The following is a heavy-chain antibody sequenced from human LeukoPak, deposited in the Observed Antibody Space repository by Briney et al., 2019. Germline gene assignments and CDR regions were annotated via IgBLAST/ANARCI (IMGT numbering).Heavy chain of an antibody. CDR3: ASPIYLCGGDCYSS. V-gene: IGHV3-74*01. J-gene: IGHJ5*02. Sequence: GGSLRLSCAASGFTFSSYWMHWVRQAPGKGLVWVSRINSDGSSTSYADSVKGRFTISRDNAKNTLYLQMNSLRAEDTAVYYCASPIYLCGGDCYSSWGQGTLVTVSS. D-gene: IGHD2-21*02. CDR2: INSDGSST. CDR1: GFTFSSYW.